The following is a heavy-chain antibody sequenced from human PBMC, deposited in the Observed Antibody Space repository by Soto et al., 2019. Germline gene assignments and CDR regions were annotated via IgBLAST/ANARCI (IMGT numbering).Heavy chain of an antibody. Sequence: GASVKVSCKASGYTFPNYGINWVRQAPGQGLEWMGWISAFNGKTIYAQRFQGKFTMTTDTSATIAYMALRSLESDDTAVYYCARLGSGSWYIYDYWGQGTLVTVSS. CDR1: GYTFPNYG. CDR3: ARLGSGSWYIYDY. J-gene: IGHJ4*02. V-gene: IGHV1-18*01. D-gene: IGHD6-13*01. CDR2: ISAFNGKT.